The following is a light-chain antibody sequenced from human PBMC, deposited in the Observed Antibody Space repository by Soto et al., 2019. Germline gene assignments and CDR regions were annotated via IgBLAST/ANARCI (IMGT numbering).Light chain of an antibody. CDR2: LNSDGSH. CDR3: QTWGTGPLV. Sequence: QPVLTQSPSASASLGASVKLTCTLSSGHSSYAIAWHQQQPEKGPRYLMKLNSDGSHSKGDGIPDRFSGSSSGAERYLTISSLQYDDEAAYYCQTWGTGPLVFGGGTKLTVL. CDR1: SGHSSYA. V-gene: IGLV4-69*01. J-gene: IGLJ2*01.